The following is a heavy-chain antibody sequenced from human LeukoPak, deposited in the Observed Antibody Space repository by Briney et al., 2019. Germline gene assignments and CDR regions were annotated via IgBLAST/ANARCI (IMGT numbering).Heavy chain of an antibody. CDR2: ISAYNGNT. CDR3: ARRGLTNEDTYCNSTGCYIASGDWFDP. Sequence: ASVKVSCKASGYTFTSYGISWVRQAPGQGLEWMGWISAYNGNTNYAQNLQGRVTMTTHTSTSTAYMELRSLRSDDTAVYYCARRGLTNEDTYCNSTGCYIASGDWFDPWGQGTLVTVSS. CDR1: GYTFTSYG. D-gene: IGHD2-2*02. J-gene: IGHJ5*02. V-gene: IGHV1-18*01.